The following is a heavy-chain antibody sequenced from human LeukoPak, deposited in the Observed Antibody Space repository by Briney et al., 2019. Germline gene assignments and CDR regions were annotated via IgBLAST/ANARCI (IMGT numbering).Heavy chain of an antibody. CDR2: IYHSGST. V-gene: IGHV4-38-2*01. J-gene: IGHJ4*02. D-gene: IGHD1-14*01. Sequence: SETLSLTCAVSGYSISSGYYWGWIRQPPGKGLEWIGSIYHSGSTYYNPSLKSRVTISVDTSKNQFSLKPSSVTAADTAVYYCARRDTELDYWGQGTLVTVSS. CDR1: GYSISSGYY. CDR3: ARRDTELDY.